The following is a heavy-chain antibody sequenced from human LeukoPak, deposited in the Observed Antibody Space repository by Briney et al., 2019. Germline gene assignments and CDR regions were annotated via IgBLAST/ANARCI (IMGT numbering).Heavy chain of an antibody. CDR1: GFTFSSYW. J-gene: IGHJ4*02. D-gene: IGHD3-10*02. Sequence: GGSLRLSCAASGFTFSSYWMHWVRQAPGKGRVWVPRINSDGSTTTYANSVKGRFTISRDNARNTLYLQMNSLGAEDTAVYYCARVTWNYVPFDYWGQGTLVTVSS. CDR2: INSDGSTT. CDR3: ARVTWNYVPFDY. V-gene: IGHV3-74*01.